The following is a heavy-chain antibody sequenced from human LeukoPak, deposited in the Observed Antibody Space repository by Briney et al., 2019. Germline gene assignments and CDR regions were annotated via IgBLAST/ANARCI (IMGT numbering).Heavy chain of an antibody. CDR3: ARTMVRGWAYDY. CDR2: ISGSGGST. V-gene: IGHV3-23*01. Sequence: GGSLRLSCAASGFTFSSYAMSWVRQAPGKGLEWVSAISGSGGSTYYADSVKGRFTISRDNSKNTLYLQMNSLRAEDTAVYYCARTMVRGWAYDYWGQGTLVTVSS. CDR1: GFTFSSYA. J-gene: IGHJ4*02. D-gene: IGHD3-10*01.